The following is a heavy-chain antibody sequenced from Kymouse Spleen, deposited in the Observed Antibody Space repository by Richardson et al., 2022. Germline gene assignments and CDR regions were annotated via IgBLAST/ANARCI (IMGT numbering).Heavy chain of an antibody. CDR1: GFTFSSYG. V-gene: IGHV3-33*01. CDR3: ARDETTGTHFDY. J-gene: IGHJ4*02. D-gene: IGHD1-1*01. Sequence: QVQLVESGGGVVQPGRSLRLSCAASGFTFSSYGMHWVRQAPGKGLEWVAVIWYDGSNKYYADSVKGRFTISRDNSKNTLYLQMNSLRAEDTAVYYCARDETTGTHFDYWGQGTLVTVSS. CDR2: IWYDGSNK.